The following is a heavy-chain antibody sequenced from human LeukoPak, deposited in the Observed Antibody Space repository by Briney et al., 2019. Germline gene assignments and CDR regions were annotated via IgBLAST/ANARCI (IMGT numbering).Heavy chain of an antibody. CDR2: ISAYNGNT. CDR3: ARDPYSSGPSTFDY. Sequence: ASVKVSCKASGYTFTSYGISWVRRAPGQGLEWMGWISAYNGNTNYAQKLQGRVTMTTDTSTSTAYMELRSLRSDDTAVYYCARDPYSSGPSTFDYWGQGTLVTVSS. CDR1: GYTFTSYG. D-gene: IGHD6-19*01. V-gene: IGHV1-18*04. J-gene: IGHJ4*02.